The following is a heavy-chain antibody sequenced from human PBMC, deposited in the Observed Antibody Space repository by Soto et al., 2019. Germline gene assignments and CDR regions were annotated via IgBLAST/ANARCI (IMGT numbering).Heavy chain of an antibody. V-gene: IGHV3-23*01. CDR1: GFTFSNYG. CDR3: AKPGYSSGWYPLDY. D-gene: IGHD6-19*01. Sequence: PGGSLRLSCAASGFTFSNYGMHWVRQAPGKGLEWVSAISGSGGSTYYADSVKGRFTISRDNSKNTLYLQMNSLRAEDTAVYYCAKPGYSSGWYPLDYWGQGTLVTVSS. J-gene: IGHJ4*02. CDR2: ISGSGGST.